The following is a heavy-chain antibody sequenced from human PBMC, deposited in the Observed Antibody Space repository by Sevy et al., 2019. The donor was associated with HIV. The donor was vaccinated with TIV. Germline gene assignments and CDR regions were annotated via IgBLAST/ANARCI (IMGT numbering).Heavy chain of an antibody. CDR1: GFTFSSYG. Sequence: GGSLRLSCAASGFTFSSYGMHWVRQAPGKGLEWVAVIWYDGSNKYYADSVKGRFTISRDNSKKTLYLQMNSLRAEDTAVYYCAREGTTGTINYSYGMDVWGQGTTVTVSS. J-gene: IGHJ6*02. D-gene: IGHD4-17*01. CDR2: IWYDGSNK. V-gene: IGHV3-33*01. CDR3: AREGTTGTINYSYGMDV.